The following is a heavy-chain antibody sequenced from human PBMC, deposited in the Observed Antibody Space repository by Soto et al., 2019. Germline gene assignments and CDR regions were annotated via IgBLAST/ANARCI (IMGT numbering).Heavy chain of an antibody. J-gene: IGHJ3*02. CDR3: ARTRYSGYESVNDAFDI. CDR1: GYSFTSYW. D-gene: IGHD5-12*01. CDR2: IYPGDSDT. V-gene: IGHV5-51*01. Sequence: GESLKISCKGSGYSFTSYWIGWVRQMPGKGLEWTGIIYPGDSDTRYSPSFQGQVTISADKSISTAYLQWSSLKASDTAMYYCARTRYSGYESVNDAFDIWGQGTMVTVSS.